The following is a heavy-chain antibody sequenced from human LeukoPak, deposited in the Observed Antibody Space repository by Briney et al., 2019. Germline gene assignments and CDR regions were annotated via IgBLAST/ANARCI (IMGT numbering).Heavy chain of an antibody. D-gene: IGHD2-21*02. J-gene: IGHJ4*02. CDR2: VYYSGST. CDR3: AREVTPYY. Sequence: PSETLSLTCSVSGGSISSSSYYWGWLRQPPGKGLEWIGSVYYSGSTYYNPSLKSRVTISVDTSKNQFSLKLSSVTAADTAVYYCAREVTPYYWGQGTLVTVSS. CDR1: GGSISSSSYY. V-gene: IGHV4-39*02.